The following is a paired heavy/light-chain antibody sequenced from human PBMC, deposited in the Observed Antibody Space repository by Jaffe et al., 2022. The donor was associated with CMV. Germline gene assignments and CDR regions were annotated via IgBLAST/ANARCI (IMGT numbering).Heavy chain of an antibody. J-gene: IGHJ6*03. Sequence: EVQLVESGGGLVKPGGSLRLSCAASGFTFSSYSMNWVRQAPGKGLEWVSSISSSSSYIYYADSVKGRFTISRDNAKNSLYLQMNSLRAEDTAVYYCARDAVAVAGTSGYYYYYYMDVWGKGTTVTVSS. V-gene: IGHV3-21*01. D-gene: IGHD6-19*01. CDR3: ARDAVAVAGTSGYYYYYYMDV. CDR1: GFTFSSYS. CDR2: ISSSSSYI.
Light chain of an antibody. Sequence: DIQMTQSPSTLSASVGDRVTITCRASQSISSWLAWYQQKPGKAPKLLIYKASSLESGVPSRFSGSGSGTEFTLTISSLQPDDFATYYCQQYNSYPFTFGPGTKVDIK. CDR1: QSISSW. CDR3: QQYNSYPFT. J-gene: IGKJ3*01. CDR2: KAS. V-gene: IGKV1-5*03.